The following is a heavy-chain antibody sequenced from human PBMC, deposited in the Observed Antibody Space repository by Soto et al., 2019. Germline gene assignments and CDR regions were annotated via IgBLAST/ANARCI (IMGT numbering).Heavy chain of an antibody. Sequence: SETLSLTCTVSGGSVSSGSYYWSWIRQPPGKGLEWIGYIYYSGSTNYNPSLKSRVTISVDTSKNQFSLKLSSVTAADTAVYYCARRGNSSWYGYWGQGTLDTDS. CDR1: GGSVSSGSYY. CDR2: IYYSGST. CDR3: ARRGNSSWYGY. J-gene: IGHJ4*02. V-gene: IGHV4-61*01. D-gene: IGHD6-13*01.